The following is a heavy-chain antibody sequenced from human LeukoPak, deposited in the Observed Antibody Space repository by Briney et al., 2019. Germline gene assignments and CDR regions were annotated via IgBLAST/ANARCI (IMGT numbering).Heavy chain of an antibody. D-gene: IGHD3-3*01. CDR1: GFNFGDYL. J-gene: IGHJ4*02. CDR3: SRDSHHDFLRGYCNPLPPFEY. CDR2: IKSKAGGGTT. V-gene: IGHV3-49*04. Sequence: PGGSLRLSCTTSGFNFGDYLITWVRQAPGKGLEWVGFIKSKAGGGTTEYAASVKGRFTISRDDSKSIASLEMNNLKSEDTGVYYCSRDSHHDFLRGYCNPLPPFEYWGQGTLVIVSP.